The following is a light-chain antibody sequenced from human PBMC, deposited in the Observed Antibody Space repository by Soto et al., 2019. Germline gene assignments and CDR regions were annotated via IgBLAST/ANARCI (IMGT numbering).Light chain of an antibody. CDR2: GAS. J-gene: IGKJ1*01. Sequence: DIQMTQSPPSLSASVGDRVTITCRASLRISSDLNWYQQKPGKAPKVLIFGASSLQSGVPSRFSGSGSGTEFTLTISSLQPDDFATYYCQQYNSYSWTFGQGTKVDI. CDR1: LRISSD. CDR3: QQYNSYSWT. V-gene: IGKV1-5*01.